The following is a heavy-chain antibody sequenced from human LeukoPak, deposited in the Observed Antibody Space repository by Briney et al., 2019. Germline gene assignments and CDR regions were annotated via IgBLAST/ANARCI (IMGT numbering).Heavy chain of an antibody. CDR1: GGSISSGSYY. J-gene: IGHJ4*02. CDR3: ARDSRVITFGGVIGYFDY. V-gene: IGHV4-61*02. Sequence: SQTLSLTCTVSGGSISSGSYYWSWIRQPAGKGLEWIGRIYTSGSTNYNPSLKSRVTISVDTSKNQFSLKLSSVTAADTAVYYCARDSRVITFGGVIGYFDYWGQGTLVTVSS. CDR2: IYTSGST. D-gene: IGHD3-16*02.